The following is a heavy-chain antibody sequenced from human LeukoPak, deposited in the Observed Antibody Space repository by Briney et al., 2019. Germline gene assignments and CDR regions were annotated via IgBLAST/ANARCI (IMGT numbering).Heavy chain of an antibody. Sequence: SQTLSLTCTVSGGSISSGDYYWSWIRQPPGKGLEWIGYIYYSGSTYYNPSLKSRVTISVDTSKNQFSLKLSSVTAADTAVYYCARDLDYGSGTKDAFDIWGQGTMVTVSS. CDR3: ARDLDYGSGTKDAFDI. V-gene: IGHV4-30-4*08. CDR2: IYYSGST. J-gene: IGHJ3*02. CDR1: GGSISSGDYY. D-gene: IGHD3-10*01.